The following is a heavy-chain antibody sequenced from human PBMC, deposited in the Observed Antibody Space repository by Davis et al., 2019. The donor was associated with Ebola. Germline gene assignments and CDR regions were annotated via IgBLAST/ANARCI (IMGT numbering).Heavy chain of an antibody. CDR3: ARGAGDVVELSVGIKQYSHGMDV. CDR2: IKEDGGEK. D-gene: IGHD2-2*02. V-gene: IGHV3-7*01. Sequence: GESLKISCAASGFTFSSYWMTWVRQAPGKGLEWVADIKEDGGEKNYVDSVKGRFTISRDNAKNSLYLQMNSLRSEDTAVYYCARGAGDVVELSVGIKQYSHGMDVWGQGTTVTVSS. J-gene: IGHJ6*02. CDR1: GFTFSSYW.